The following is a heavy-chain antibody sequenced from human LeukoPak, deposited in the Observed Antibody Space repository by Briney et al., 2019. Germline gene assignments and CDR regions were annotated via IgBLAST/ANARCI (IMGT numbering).Heavy chain of an antibody. CDR2: ISSSSSYI. CDR1: RFTYNRYH. CDR3: ARSITIFGVVIIEEYYFDY. J-gene: IGHJ4*02. Sequence: GGSLTLSCAASRFTYNRYHMQCLPHAPGKGLVWGFYISSSSSYIYYADSVKGRFTISRDNAKNSLYLQMNSLRDEDTAVYYCARSITIFGVVIIEEYYFDYWGQGTLVTVSS. V-gene: IGHV3-21*01. D-gene: IGHD3-3*01.